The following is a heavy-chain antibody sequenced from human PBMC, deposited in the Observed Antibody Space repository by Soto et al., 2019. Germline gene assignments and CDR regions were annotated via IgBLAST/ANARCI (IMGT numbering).Heavy chain of an antibody. CDR3: ARENFYDGSGYLYYFDY. D-gene: IGHD3-22*01. J-gene: IGHJ4*02. CDR1: GFTFSDYF. CDR2: ISSGGTT. Sequence: VGSLRLSCAASGFTFSDYFMSWIRQAPGKGLEWISYISSGGTTYYAESVKGRFTISRDNAKNSLFLQMNSLGAEDTAVYYCARENFYDGSGYLYYFDYWGQGTLVTVSS. V-gene: IGHV3-11*01.